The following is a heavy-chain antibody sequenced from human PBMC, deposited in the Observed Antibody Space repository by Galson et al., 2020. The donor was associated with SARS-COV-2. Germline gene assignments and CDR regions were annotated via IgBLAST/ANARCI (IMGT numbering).Heavy chain of an antibody. D-gene: IGHD4-4*01. J-gene: IGHJ3*02. V-gene: IGHV4-30-4*01. CDR2: VYNTGST. CDR3: ARDPTMTTVITHAFDI. CDR1: GGSISSGDNY. Sequence: TLSLTCTVSGGSISSGDNYWSWIRQPPGKGLEWIGYVYNTGSTRYNPSLKSRVVISVDMSKNQFSLELSSVTAADTAMYFCARDPTMTTVITHAFDIWGQGTMVTVAS.